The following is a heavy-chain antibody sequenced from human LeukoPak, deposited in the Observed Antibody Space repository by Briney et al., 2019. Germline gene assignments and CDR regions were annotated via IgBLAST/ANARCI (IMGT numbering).Heavy chain of an antibody. CDR3: ARAEDTVVTGHWYFDL. Sequence: VASVKVSCKASGGTFSSYAISWVRQAPGQGLEWMGGIIPIFGTANYAQKFQGRVTITADESTSTAYMELSSLRSEDTAVYYCARAEDTVVTGHWYFDLWGRGTLVTVSS. V-gene: IGHV1-69*13. D-gene: IGHD4-23*01. J-gene: IGHJ2*01. CDR1: GGTFSSYA. CDR2: IIPIFGTA.